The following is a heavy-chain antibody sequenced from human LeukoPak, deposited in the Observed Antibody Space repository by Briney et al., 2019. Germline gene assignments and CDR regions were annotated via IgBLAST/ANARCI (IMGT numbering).Heavy chain of an antibody. V-gene: IGHV1-18*01. D-gene: IGHD6-19*01. J-gene: IGHJ4*02. CDR1: GYTFTSYG. Sequence: ASVKVSCKASGYTFTSYGISWVRQAPGQGLEWMGWISAYNGNTNYAQKLQGRVTMTTDTSTSTAYMELRSLRSDDTAVYYCARDTAVAGRDYYFDYWGQGTLVTVSS. CDR2: ISAYNGNT. CDR3: ARDTAVAGRDYYFDY.